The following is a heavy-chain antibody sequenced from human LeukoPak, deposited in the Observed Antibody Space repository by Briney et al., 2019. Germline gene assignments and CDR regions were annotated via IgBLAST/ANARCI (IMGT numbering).Heavy chain of an antibody. J-gene: IGHJ4*02. D-gene: IGHD6-6*01. Sequence: PGGSLRLSCAASGFTFSTYTMHWVRQAPGKGLEWVAVISYDGSNKYYADSVKGRFTISRDNSKNTLSLQMNSLRAEDTAVYYCEGYSSSSGYWGQGTLVTVSS. CDR1: GFTFSTYT. V-gene: IGHV3-30-3*01. CDR2: ISYDGSNK. CDR3: EGYSSSSGY.